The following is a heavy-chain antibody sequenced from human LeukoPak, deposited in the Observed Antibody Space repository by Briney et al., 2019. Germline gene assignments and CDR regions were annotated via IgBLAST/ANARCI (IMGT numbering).Heavy chain of an antibody. CDR2: ISGSGGST. J-gene: IGHJ3*02. Sequence: GGSLRLSCAASGFTFSSYAMSWVRQAPGKGLEWVSAISGSGGSTYYADSVKGRFTISRDNAKNSLSLQMNSLRAEDTAVYYCARSDAFDIWGQGTMVTVSS. CDR1: GFTFSSYA. CDR3: ARSDAFDI. V-gene: IGHV3-23*01.